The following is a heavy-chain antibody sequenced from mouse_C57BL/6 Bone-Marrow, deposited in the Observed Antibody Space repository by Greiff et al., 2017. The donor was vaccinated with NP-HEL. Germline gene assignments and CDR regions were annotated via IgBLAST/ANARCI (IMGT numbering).Heavy chain of an antibody. Sequence: QVQLQQPGAELVRPGSSVKLSCKASGYTFTSYWMDWVKQRPGQGLEWIGNIYPSDSEPHYHQKFKATATLTVDKSSSTAYMQLSSLTSEDSAVYYCARVLRLHFDYWGQGTTLTVSS. V-gene: IGHV1-61*01. D-gene: IGHD3-2*02. CDR1: GYTFTSYW. CDR2: IYPSDSEP. CDR3: ARVLRLHFDY. J-gene: IGHJ2*01.